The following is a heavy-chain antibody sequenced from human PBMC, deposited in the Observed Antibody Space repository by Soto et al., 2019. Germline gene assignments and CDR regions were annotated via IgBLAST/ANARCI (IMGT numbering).Heavy chain of an antibody. V-gene: IGHV4-4*07. Sequence: QVQLQESGPGLVKPSETLSLTCTVSGGSISSYYWSWIRQPAGKGLEWIGRIYTSGSTNYNPSLKSRATMSVDTSKNQFSLKLSSVTAADTAVYYCAREGSSYYYDSSGYLDYWGQGTLVTVSS. CDR3: AREGSSYYYDSSGYLDY. J-gene: IGHJ4*02. D-gene: IGHD3-22*01. CDR1: GGSISSYY. CDR2: IYTSGST.